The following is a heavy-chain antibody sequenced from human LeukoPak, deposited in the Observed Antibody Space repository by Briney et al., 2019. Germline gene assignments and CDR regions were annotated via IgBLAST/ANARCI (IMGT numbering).Heavy chain of an antibody. CDR1: GFTLSSYE. Sequence: PGGSLRLSCADSGFTLSSYEMNWVRQAPGKGLEWLAYISDSGSTTYYAGSVEGRFTISRDNAKNSLYLQMNSLRAEDTAVYYCARACSRNRYSVLGRAYYYYGMDVWGPGTTVTVSS. V-gene: IGHV3-48*03. CDR3: ARACSRNRYSVLGRAYYYYGMDV. J-gene: IGHJ6*02. CDR2: ISDSGSTT. D-gene: IGHD2-15*01.